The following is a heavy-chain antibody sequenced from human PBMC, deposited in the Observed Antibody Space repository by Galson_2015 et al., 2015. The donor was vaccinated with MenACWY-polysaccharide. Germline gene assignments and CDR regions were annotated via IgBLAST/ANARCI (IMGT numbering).Heavy chain of an antibody. CDR3: TRVRGSSSWLRIYYFDY. CDR2: IKSKTDGGTT. CDR1: GFTFSNAW. D-gene: IGHD6-13*01. J-gene: IGHJ4*02. V-gene: IGHV3-15*01. Sequence: SLRLSCAASGFTFSNAWMSWVRQAPGKGLEWVGRIKSKTDGGTTEYAASVKGRFTISRDDSKSIAYLQMNSLKTEDTAVYYCTRVRGSSSWLRIYYFDYWGQGTLVTVSS.